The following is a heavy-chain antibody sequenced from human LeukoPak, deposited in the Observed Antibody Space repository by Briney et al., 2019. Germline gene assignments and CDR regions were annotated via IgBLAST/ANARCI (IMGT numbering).Heavy chain of an antibody. CDR1: GYTFTDYY. D-gene: IGHD3-10*01. J-gene: IGHJ4*02. Sequence: ASVKVSCKASGYTFTDYYIHWVRQAPGQGLEWMGWISPNSGVTNYAQKFQGRVTMTRDTSISIAYMDLSRLTSDDTAVYYCARVGAYGSGSCLVYWGQGTLVTVSS. V-gene: IGHV1-2*02. CDR3: ARVGAYGSGSCLVY. CDR2: ISPNSGVT.